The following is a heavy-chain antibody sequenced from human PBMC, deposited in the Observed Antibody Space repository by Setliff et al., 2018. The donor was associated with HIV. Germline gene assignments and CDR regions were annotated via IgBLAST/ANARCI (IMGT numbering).Heavy chain of an antibody. CDR3: ARRAQDSWNLDL. CDR2: IYASGNT. Sequence: PSETLSLTCTVSGGSITSTSYYWTWIRQPAGKGLEWIGRIYASGNTNYNPSLKSRVTISVDTSKNQFSLKLSSVTAADTAVYFCARRAQDSWNLDLWGRGTLVTVSS. V-gene: IGHV4-61*02. CDR1: GGSITSTSYY. J-gene: IGHJ2*01.